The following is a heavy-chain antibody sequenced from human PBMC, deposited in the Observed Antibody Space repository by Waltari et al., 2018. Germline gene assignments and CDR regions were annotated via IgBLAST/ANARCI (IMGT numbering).Heavy chain of an antibody. D-gene: IGHD1-20*01. CDR3: ARDQRQYNWNDVGDY. J-gene: IGHJ4*02. CDR1: GYTFTGYF. CDR2: INPNSGGT. V-gene: IGHV1-2*05. Sequence: QVQLVQSGAEMKKRGASVTVSCAASGYTFTGYFIPGVRQAPGQGLEWMGRINPNSGGTNYAQKFQGRVTLTRDKSINTAYMDLSRLTSDDTGMYYCARDQRQYNWNDVGDYWGQGTLVTVSS.